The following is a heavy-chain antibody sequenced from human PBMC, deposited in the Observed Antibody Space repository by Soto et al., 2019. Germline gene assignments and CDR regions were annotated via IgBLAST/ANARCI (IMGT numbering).Heavy chain of an antibody. CDR3: AKGFIVVVTAIRPDDNFGV. CDR1: GFTFNTFA. Sequence: EVQLLESGGGLVHPGGSLRLSCAASGFTFNTFAMNWVRQAPGKGLEWVASISGSGGTTYYADSVKGRFTISRDTSKNTLYLQMNSLSAEDTAVYYCAKGFIVVVTAIRPDDNFGVWGHRTMVTVSS. V-gene: IGHV3-23*01. CDR2: ISGSGGTT. D-gene: IGHD2-21*02. J-gene: IGHJ3*01.